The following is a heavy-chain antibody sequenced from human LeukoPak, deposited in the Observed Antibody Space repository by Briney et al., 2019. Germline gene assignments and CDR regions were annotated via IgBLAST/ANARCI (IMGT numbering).Heavy chain of an antibody. CDR3: ARYKLTTVTTLVRWFDP. J-gene: IGHJ5*02. Sequence: GASVKVSCKASGYTFTSYGISWVRQAPGQGLEWMGWISAYNGNTNYAQKLQGRVTMTTDTSTSTAYMELRSLRSDDTAVYYCARYKLTTVTTLVRWFDPWGQGTLVTVSS. V-gene: IGHV1-18*01. CDR2: ISAYNGNT. CDR1: GYTFTSYG. D-gene: IGHD4-17*01.